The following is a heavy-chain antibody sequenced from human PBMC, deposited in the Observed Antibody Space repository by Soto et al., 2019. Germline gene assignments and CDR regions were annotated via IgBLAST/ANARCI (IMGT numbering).Heavy chain of an antibody. J-gene: IGHJ6*03. CDR3: ARIVVPAARRSAYYYMDV. D-gene: IGHD2-2*01. V-gene: IGHV4-31*03. CDR2: IYYSGST. CDR1: GGSISSGSYY. Sequence: QVQLQESGPGLVKPSQTLSLTCTVSGGSISSGSYYWSWIRQHPGKGLEWIGYIYYSGSTYYNPSLKSRVTISVDTSKNQFSLKLSSVTAADTAVYYCARIVVPAARRSAYYYMDVWGKGTTVTVSS.